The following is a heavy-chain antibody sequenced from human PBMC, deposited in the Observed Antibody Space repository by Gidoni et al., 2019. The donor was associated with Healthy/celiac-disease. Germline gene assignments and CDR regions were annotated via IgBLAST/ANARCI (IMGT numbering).Heavy chain of an antibody. CDR2: ISHDGSTT. CDR3: AKDLSSGSYSTPRYFDY. D-gene: IGHD1-26*01. J-gene: IGHJ4*02. V-gene: IGHV3-30*18. Sequence: QVQLVESGGGVVEPGRSLRRPCAASGFTCSSYGMPWVRQAPGKGLAWVAVISHDGSTTYYADSVKGRFTISRDNSKNTLYLQMNSLRAEDTAVYYCAKDLSSGSYSTPRYFDYWGQGTLVTVSS. CDR1: GFTCSSYG.